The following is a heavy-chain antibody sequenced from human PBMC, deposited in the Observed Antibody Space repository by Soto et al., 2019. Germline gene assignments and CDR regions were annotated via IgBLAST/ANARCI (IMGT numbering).Heavy chain of an antibody. CDR1: GFTFSSHG. J-gene: IGHJ4*02. V-gene: IGHV3-15*01. Sequence: GGSLRLSCAASGFTFSSHGMHWVRQAPGKGLEWVAVISYDGGTTDYAAPVKGRFTISRDDSKNTLYLQMNSLKTEDTAVYYCTPDYGDYPVDYWGQGTLVTVSS. D-gene: IGHD4-17*01. CDR3: TPDYGDYPVDY. CDR2: ISYDGGTT.